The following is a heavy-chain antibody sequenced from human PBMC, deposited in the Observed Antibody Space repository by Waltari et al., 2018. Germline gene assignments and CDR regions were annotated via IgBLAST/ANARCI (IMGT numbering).Heavy chain of an antibody. CDR3: ARESYDFWSGHSDFDY. CDR1: GGPISRYY. Sequence: QVQLQESGPGLVRPSETLSLPCTVAGGPISRYYWSWIRQPAGKGLEGIGRIYASGGTNYNPSLKSRVTMSVDTSKNQFSLKLSSVTAADTAVYYCARESYDFWSGHSDFDYWGQGTLVTVSS. CDR2: IYASGGT. D-gene: IGHD3-3*01. V-gene: IGHV4-4*07. J-gene: IGHJ4*02.